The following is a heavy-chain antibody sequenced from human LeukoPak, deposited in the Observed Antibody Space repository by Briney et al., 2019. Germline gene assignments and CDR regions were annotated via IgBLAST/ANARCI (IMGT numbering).Heavy chain of an antibody. CDR2: IYYSGST. J-gene: IGHJ4*02. CDR3: ARRSFYDLWSGYYTPDYYFDY. V-gene: IGHV4-39*01. Sequence: SETLSLTCTVSGGSISSSSYYWGWIRQPTGKGLEWIGSIYYSGSTYYNPSLKSRVTISVDTSKNQFSLKLSSVTAADTAVYYCARRSFYDLWSGYYTPDYYFDYWGQGTLVTVSS. D-gene: IGHD3-3*01. CDR1: GGSISSSSYY.